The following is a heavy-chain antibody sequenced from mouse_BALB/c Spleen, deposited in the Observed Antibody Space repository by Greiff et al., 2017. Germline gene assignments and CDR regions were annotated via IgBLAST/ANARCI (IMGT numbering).Heavy chain of an antibody. CDR3: ARKGYPYAMDY. CDR1: GYTFTSYW. V-gene: IGHV1S81*02. D-gene: IGHD2-2*01. Sequence: VKLMESGAELVKPGASVKLSCKASGYTFTSYWMHWVKQRPGQGLEWIGEINPSNGRTNYNEKFKSKATLTVDKSSSTAYMQLSSLTSEDSAVYYCARKGYPYAMDYWGQGTSVTVSS. CDR2: INPSNGRT. J-gene: IGHJ4*01.